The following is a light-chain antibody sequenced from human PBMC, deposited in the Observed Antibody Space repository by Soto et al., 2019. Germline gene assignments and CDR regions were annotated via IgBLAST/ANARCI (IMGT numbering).Light chain of an antibody. V-gene: IGLV1-44*01. CDR2: SNS. Sequence: QAVVTQPPSASGTPGQRVTISCSGSSSNIGSNTVNWYQQVPGTAPKLLIYSNSQRPAGVPDRFSGSKSGTSASLAISGLQSGDEGDYYCAAWDDSLNGFYVFGTGTKVTVL. CDR3: AAWDDSLNGFYV. CDR1: SSNIGSNT. J-gene: IGLJ1*01.